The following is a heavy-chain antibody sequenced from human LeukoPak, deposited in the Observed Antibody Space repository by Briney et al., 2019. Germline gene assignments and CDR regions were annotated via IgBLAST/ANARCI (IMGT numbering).Heavy chain of an antibody. V-gene: IGHV4-61*02. D-gene: IGHD1-1*01. CDR1: GGSISSGSYY. Sequence: ASETLSLTCTVSGGSISSGSYYWSWIRQPAGKGLEWIGRIYTSGSTNYNPSLKSRVTISVDTSKNQFSLKLSSVTAADTAVYYCARDFTTGYDGAFDIWGQGTMVTVSS. CDR3: ARDFTTGYDGAFDI. J-gene: IGHJ3*02. CDR2: IYTSGST.